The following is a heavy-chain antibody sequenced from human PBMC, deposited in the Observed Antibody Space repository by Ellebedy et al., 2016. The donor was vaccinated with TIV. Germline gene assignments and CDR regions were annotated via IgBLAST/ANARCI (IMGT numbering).Heavy chain of an antibody. CDR3: ARGRIEAGGLGGWFDP. Sequence: SETLSLTCTVSGASVSSGNSFWSWIRQPPGKGLEWIGYIYHSGSTKYNPSLKSRVTISIDASKNQFSLNLRSVTAADTAVYFCARGRIEAGGLGGWFDPWGQGTLVTVSS. CDR2: IYHSGST. J-gene: IGHJ5*02. D-gene: IGHD6-13*01. V-gene: IGHV4-61*01. CDR1: GASVSSGNSF.